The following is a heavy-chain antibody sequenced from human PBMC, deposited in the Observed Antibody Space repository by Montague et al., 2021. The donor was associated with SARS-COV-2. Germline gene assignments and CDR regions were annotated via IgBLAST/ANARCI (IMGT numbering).Heavy chain of an antibody. CDR1: GDSVFSNSAT. CDR2: TYYRSMWKS. J-gene: IGHJ4*02. D-gene: IGHD6-13*01. CDR3: VRGIEAAGSYDY. Sequence: CAISGDSVFSNSATWDWIRQAPSTRLEWLGRTYYRSMWKSDYARSVKSRIAINPDTSKNQFSLQLSSVTPEDTALYYCVRGIEAAGSYDYWGQGTLVTASS. V-gene: IGHV6-1*01.